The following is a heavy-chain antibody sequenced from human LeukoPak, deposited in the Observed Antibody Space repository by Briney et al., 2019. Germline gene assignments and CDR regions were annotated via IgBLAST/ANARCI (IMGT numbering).Heavy chain of an antibody. CDR1: GFTFSSYA. CDR3: AKSEGYSYGPFDY. Sequence: GGSLRLSCAASGFTFSSYAMNWVRQAPGKGLEWVSAISGSGGSTYYADSVKGRITISRDKSKNTLSLQMNSPRAEDTAVYYCAKSEGYSYGPFDYWGQGTLVTVSS. J-gene: IGHJ4*02. V-gene: IGHV3-23*01. D-gene: IGHD5-18*01. CDR2: ISGSGGST.